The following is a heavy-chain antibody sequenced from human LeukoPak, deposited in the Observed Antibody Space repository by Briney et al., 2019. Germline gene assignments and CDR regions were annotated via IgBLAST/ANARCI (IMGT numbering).Heavy chain of an antibody. CDR2: ISGSGGST. CDR3: AKALGTVTTFNYYYYGMDV. V-gene: IGHV3-23*01. J-gene: IGHJ6*02. D-gene: IGHD4-17*01. CDR1: GFTFSSYA. Sequence: GASPRLSCAASGFTFSSYAMSWVRQAPGKGLEWVSAISGSGGSTYYADSVKGRFTISRDNSKNTLYLQMNSLRAEDTAVYYCAKALGTVTTFNYYYYGMDVWGQGTTVTVSS.